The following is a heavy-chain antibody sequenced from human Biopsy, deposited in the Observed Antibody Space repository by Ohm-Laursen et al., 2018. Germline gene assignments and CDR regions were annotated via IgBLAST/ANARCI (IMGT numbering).Heavy chain of an antibody. CDR2: IWYDGFNR. D-gene: IGHD3-10*01. V-gene: IGHV3-33*01. CDR1: GFTFSSYG. CDR3: ATSTMVRSSGHAFDI. J-gene: IGHJ3*02. Sequence: SLRLSCSASGFTFSSYGMHWVRQAPGKGLEWVAFIWYDGFNRYYADSVKGRFTISRDNSKNTLDLQMNRLRAEDTAVYYCATSTMVRSSGHAFDIWGQGTVVTVS.